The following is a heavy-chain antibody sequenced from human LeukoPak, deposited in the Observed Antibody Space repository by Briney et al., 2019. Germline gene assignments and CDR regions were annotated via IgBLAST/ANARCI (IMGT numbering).Heavy chain of an antibody. D-gene: IGHD3-16*02. CDR3: ASDYDYVWGSYRDAFDI. J-gene: IGHJ3*02. CDR2: MNPNSGGT. Sequence: ASVKVSCKASGYTFTSYDINWVRQATGQGLEWMGWMNPNSGGTNYAQKFQGRVAMTRDTSISTAYMELSRLRSDDTAVYYCASDYDYVWGSYRDAFDIWGQGTMVTVSS. V-gene: IGHV1-2*02. CDR1: GYTFTSYD.